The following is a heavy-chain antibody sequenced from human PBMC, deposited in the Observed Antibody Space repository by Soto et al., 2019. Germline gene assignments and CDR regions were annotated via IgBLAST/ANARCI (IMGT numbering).Heavy chain of an antibody. J-gene: IGHJ6*02. CDR3: SKTDYYYYGMDV. CDR1: GDSISSSSYY. Sequence: SETLSLTCTVSGDSISSSSYYWCWIRQPPGKGLEWIGSIYYGGSTFYNPSLKSRVTISVDTSKNQFSLRLSSVTAADTAVYYCSKTDYYYYGMDVWGQGTTVTVSS. CDR2: IYYGGST. V-gene: IGHV4-39*01.